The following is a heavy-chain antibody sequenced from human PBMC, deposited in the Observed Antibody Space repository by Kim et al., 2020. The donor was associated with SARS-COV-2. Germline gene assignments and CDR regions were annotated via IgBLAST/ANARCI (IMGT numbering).Heavy chain of an antibody. D-gene: IGHD6-19*01. J-gene: IGHJ3*02. Sequence: GGSLRLSCAASGFTFSSYWMPWVRQAPGKGLEWVANIKQDGNQKYYEASVKGRFTISRDNAKNSLYLQMNSLRAEDTAVYYCARDGDLYSSGKDAFDIWGQGTMVTVSS. CDR1: GFTFSSYW. CDR3: ARDGDLYSSGKDAFDI. V-gene: IGHV3-7*01. CDR2: IKQDGNQK.